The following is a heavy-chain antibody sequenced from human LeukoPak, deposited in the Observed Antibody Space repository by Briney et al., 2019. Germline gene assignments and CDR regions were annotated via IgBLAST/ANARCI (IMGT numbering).Heavy chain of an antibody. J-gene: IGHJ4*02. CDR3: ARHDYGDY. V-gene: IGHV1-46*01. Sequence: LEWMGIINPSGGSTSYAQKFQGRVTMTRDTSTSTVYMELSSLRSEDTAVYYCARHDYGDYWGQGTLVTVSS. CDR2: INPSGGST.